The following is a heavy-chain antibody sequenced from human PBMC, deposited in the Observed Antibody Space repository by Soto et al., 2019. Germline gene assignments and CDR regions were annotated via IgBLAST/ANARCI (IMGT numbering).Heavy chain of an antibody. Sequence: VQLVESGGGVVQPGRSLRLSCVASEFTFSSHLMHWVRQAPGKGLEWVAFISNDGDYKNYADSVKGRFTISRDNSMYTVYLEIHSLRPEDTALYHCARDEAFSAPYYLDYWGQGNLVIVS. CDR2: ISNDGDYK. CDR3: ARDEAFSAPYYLDY. CDR1: EFTFSSHL. J-gene: IGHJ4*02. V-gene: IGHV3-30*03. D-gene: IGHD1-26*01.